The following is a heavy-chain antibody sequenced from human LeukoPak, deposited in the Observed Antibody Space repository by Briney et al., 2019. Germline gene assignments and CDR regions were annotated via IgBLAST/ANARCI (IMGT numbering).Heavy chain of an antibody. D-gene: IGHD2-21*01. CDR2: ISGSGDST. J-gene: IGHJ4*02. CDR1: GFTLSSYA. CDR3: AKVRYCGGDNCLLVSLSD. V-gene: IGHV3-23*01. Sequence: GGSLRLFCAASGFTLSSYAMSWVRQAPGKGLEWVSAISGSGDSTYYADSVKGRFTISRDNCKYTLYLQMNSLRAEDTALYYCAKVRYCGGDNCLLVSLSDWGQGTLVTVSS.